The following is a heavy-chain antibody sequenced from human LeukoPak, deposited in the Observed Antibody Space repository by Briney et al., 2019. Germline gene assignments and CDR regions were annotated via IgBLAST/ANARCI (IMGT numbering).Heavy chain of an antibody. Sequence: ASVKVSCKLTGYTFTNFFMHWVRQAPGQGLEWMGWINPNSGGTNYAQKFQGRVTMTRDTSISTAYMELSRLRSDDTAVYYCARDREYYDSSGLFDYWGQGTLVTVSS. D-gene: IGHD3-22*01. CDR1: GYTFTNFF. J-gene: IGHJ4*02. CDR2: INPNSGGT. V-gene: IGHV1-2*02. CDR3: ARDREYYDSSGLFDY.